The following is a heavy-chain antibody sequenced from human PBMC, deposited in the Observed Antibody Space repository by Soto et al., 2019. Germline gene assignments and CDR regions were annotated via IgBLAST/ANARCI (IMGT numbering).Heavy chain of an antibody. J-gene: IGHJ4*02. CDR1: GDSIGTYY. CDR3: ARGPSAHPILYRLGY. V-gene: IGHV4-59*01. D-gene: IGHD5-12*01. Sequence: SETLSVICTASGDSIGTYYGHWIRLPPGKGLEWIGYIYYTWGNNYNPLLKSRGTISLERSKQQLSLKLFSVAAADTAVYYCARGPSAHPILYRLGYCGKGTLVTSPQ. CDR2: IYYTWGN.